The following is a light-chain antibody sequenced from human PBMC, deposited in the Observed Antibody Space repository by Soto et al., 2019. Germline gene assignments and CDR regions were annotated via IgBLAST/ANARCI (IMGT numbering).Light chain of an antibody. CDR1: QSISRY. CDR3: QQSYSNPIT. CDR2: AAS. J-gene: IGKJ5*01. Sequence: DIHMTQSQSSLSASVGNTFTITCRASQSISRYLNWYEQKPGKAPKILIYAASSLQSGVPSRFSGSGSGTDFTLTISSLQPEEFEAYYCQQSYSNPITGGQGTRLEIK. V-gene: IGKV1-39*01.